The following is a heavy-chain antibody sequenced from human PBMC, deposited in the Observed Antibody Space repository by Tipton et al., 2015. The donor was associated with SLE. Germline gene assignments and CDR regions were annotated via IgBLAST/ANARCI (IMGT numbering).Heavy chain of an antibody. D-gene: IGHD5-18*01. CDR2: IYYSGST. J-gene: IGHJ5*02. CDR3: ARGGIQLWYRWFDP. Sequence: LRLSCTVSGGSISSSSYYWGWIRQPPGKGLEWIGSIYYSGSTNYNPSLKSRVTISVDTSKNQFSLKLSSVTAADTAVYYCARGGIQLWYRWFDPWGQGTLVTVSS. V-gene: IGHV4-39*07. CDR1: GGSISSSSYY.